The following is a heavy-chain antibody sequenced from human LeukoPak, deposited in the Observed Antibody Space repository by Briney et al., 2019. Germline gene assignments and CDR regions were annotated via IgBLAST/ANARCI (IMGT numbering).Heavy chain of an antibody. CDR3: TRVGSSGSVDY. Sequence: GGSLRLSCAASGFSFSDYYMSWIRQAPGKGLEWVSYISSRTSDTNYVDSVKGRFTISRDNAKNSLYLQMNSLRAEDAAVYYCTRVGSSGSVDYWGQGTLVTVSS. V-gene: IGHV3-11*06. J-gene: IGHJ4*02. D-gene: IGHD1-1*01. CDR2: ISSRTSDT. CDR1: GFSFSDYY.